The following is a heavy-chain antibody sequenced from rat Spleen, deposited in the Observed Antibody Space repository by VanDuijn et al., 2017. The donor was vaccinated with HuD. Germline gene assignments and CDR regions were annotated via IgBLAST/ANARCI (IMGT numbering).Heavy chain of an antibody. CDR2: IWGDGST. J-gene: IGHJ3*01. V-gene: IGHV2-1*01. Sequence: VQLVETGGGLVQPGRSLKLSCLASGFTFSGYWMYWIRQPPGKGLEWMGGIWGDGSTHYNSALKSRLSINRDTSKSQVLLKMNSLQSEDTAIYFCTRSYGGYTSHWFTYWGQGTLVTVSS. CDR1: GFTFSGYW. D-gene: IGHD1-11*01. CDR3: TRSYGGYTSHWFTY.